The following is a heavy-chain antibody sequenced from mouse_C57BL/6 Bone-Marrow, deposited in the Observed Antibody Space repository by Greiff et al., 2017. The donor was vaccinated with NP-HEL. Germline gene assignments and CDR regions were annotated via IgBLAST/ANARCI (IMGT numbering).Heavy chain of an antibody. D-gene: IGHD1-1*01. CDR2: INPSSGYT. J-gene: IGHJ4*01. CDR1: GYTFTSYW. Sequence: VQLVESGAELAKPGAPVKLSCKASGYTFTSYWMHWVKQRPGQGLEWIGYINPSSGYTKYNQKFKDKATLTADKSSSTAYMQLSSLTYEDSAVYYCAREGGDYGSSFTYAMDYWGQGTSVTVSS. CDR3: AREGGDYGSSFTYAMDY. V-gene: IGHV1-7*01.